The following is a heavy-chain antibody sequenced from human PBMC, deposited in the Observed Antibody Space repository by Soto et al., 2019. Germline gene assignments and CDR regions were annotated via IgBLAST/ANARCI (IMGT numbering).Heavy chain of an antibody. D-gene: IGHD4-17*01. V-gene: IGHV4-34*01. J-gene: IGHJ4*02. CDR3: ARIGDYVAFDY. Sequence: SETLDLTCAVYGGSFSGYYWSCIRQPPGKGLEWIGEINHSGSTNYNPSLKSRVTISVDTSKNQFSLKLSSVTAADTAVYYCARIGDYVAFDYWGQGTLVTVSS. CDR1: GGSFSGYY. CDR2: INHSGST.